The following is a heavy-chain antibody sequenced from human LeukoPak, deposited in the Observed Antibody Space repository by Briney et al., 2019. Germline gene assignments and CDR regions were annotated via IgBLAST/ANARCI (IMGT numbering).Heavy chain of an antibody. CDR1: GFTSSSYA. D-gene: IGHD3-22*01. CDR2: ISYDGSNK. V-gene: IGHV3-30*01. CDR3: ARETPGNYYDSSGYFDY. Sequence: PGGSLRLSCAASGFTSSSYAMHWVRQAPGKGLEWVAVISYDGSNKYYADSVKGRFTISRDNSKNTLYLQMNSLRAEDTAVYYCARETPGNYYDSSGYFDYWGQGTLVTVSS. J-gene: IGHJ4*02.